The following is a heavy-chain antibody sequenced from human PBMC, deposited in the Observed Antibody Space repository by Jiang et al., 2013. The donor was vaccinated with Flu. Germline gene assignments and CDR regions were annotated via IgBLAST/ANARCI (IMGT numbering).Heavy chain of an antibody. CDR3: ARLAYYYDSSGYYYGYYFDY. D-gene: IGHD3-22*01. CDR2: IYPGDSDT. J-gene: IGHJ4*02. V-gene: IGHV5-51*01. Sequence: GLEWMGIIYPGDSDTRYSPSFQGQVTISADKSISTAYLQWSSLKASDTAMYYCARLAYYYDSSGYYYGYYFDYWGQGTLVTVSS.